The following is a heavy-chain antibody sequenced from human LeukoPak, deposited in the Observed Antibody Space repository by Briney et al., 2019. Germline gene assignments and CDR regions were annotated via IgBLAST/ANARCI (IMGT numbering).Heavy chain of an antibody. Sequence: GGSLRLSCAASGFTFSGYSMNWVRQAPGKGLEWVSSISSSSSYIYYADSVKGRFTISRDNAKNSLYLQMNSLRAEDTAVYYCARDPLTFYGSGSYYPVYWGQGTLVTVSS. V-gene: IGHV3-21*01. D-gene: IGHD3-10*01. J-gene: IGHJ4*02. CDR3: ARDPLTFYGSGSYYPVY. CDR1: GFTFSGYS. CDR2: ISSSSSYI.